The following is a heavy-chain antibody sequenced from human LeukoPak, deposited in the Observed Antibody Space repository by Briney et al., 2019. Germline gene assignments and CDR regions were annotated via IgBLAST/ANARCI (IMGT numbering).Heavy chain of an antibody. CDR3: ARVGGSSSGWYDY. J-gene: IGHJ4*02. CDR2: INSDGSNT. Sequence: PGGSLRLSCAVSGFTFSSYWMHWVRQAPGKGLVWVSRINSDGSNTNYADSVKGRFTISRDNAKNTLYLQMNSLRVEDTAVYYCARVGGSSSGWYDYWGQGTLVTVSS. V-gene: IGHV3-74*01. CDR1: GFTFSSYW. D-gene: IGHD6-19*01.